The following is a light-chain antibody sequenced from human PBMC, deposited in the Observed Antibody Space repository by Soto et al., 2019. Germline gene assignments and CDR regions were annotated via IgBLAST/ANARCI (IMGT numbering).Light chain of an antibody. Sequence: EIVMTQSPATLSVSPGERATLSCRVSQSISSNLAWYQQEPGQAPRLLIYGASTRATGIPVRFSGSGSGTEFTLTISSLQSEDFAVYYCQQYSNWPPITFGQGTRLEI. V-gene: IGKV3-15*01. CDR2: GAS. J-gene: IGKJ5*01. CDR3: QQYSNWPPIT. CDR1: QSISSN.